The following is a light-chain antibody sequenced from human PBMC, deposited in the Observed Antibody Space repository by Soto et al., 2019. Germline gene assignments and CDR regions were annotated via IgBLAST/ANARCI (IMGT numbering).Light chain of an antibody. CDR1: QTIAGSF. Sequence: ENVLTQSPDTLSLSPGERATLSCRASQTIAGSFLAWYQQKPGQAPRLLIYGSSSRASDIPDRFSGSGSGTDFTLTISRLEPEDFAIYYCQQYSSSPYNFGQGTKLEIK. J-gene: IGKJ2*01. CDR3: QQYSSSPYN. CDR2: GSS. V-gene: IGKV3-20*01.